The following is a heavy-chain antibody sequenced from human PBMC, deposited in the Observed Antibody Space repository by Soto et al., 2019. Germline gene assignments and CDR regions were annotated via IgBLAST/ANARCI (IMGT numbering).Heavy chain of an antibody. CDR2: INHSGST. Sequence: SETLSLTCAVYGGSFSGYYWSWIRQPPGKGLEWIGEINHSGSTNYNPSLKSRVTISVDTSKNQFSLKLSSVTAADTAVYYCAGGLPSYDFWSGPDAFDIWGQGTMVTVSS. CDR1: GGSFSGYY. D-gene: IGHD3-3*01. J-gene: IGHJ3*02. V-gene: IGHV4-34*01. CDR3: AGGLPSYDFWSGPDAFDI.